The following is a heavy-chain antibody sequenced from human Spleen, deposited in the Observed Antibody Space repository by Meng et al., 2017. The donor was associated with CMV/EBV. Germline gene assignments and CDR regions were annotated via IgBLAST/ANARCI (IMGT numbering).Heavy chain of an antibody. CDR1: GFTFSTYG. D-gene: IGHD1-26*01. J-gene: IGHJ4*02. V-gene: IGHV3-30*02. CDR3: AKDGGHSGRHADY. Sequence: LSLTCAASGFTFSTYGMHWVRQAPGKGLEWVAFIRYDGSAEYYADSVKGRFAISRDKSKITVYLQMNSLRAEDTAVYYCAKDGGHSGRHADYWGQGMLVTVSS. CDR2: IRYDGSAE.